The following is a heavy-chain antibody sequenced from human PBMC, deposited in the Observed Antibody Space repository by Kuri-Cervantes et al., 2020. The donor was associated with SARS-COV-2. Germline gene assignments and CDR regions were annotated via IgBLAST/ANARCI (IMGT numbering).Heavy chain of an antibody. CDR2: LYRNGYT. V-gene: IGHV4-39*01. CDR3: ASLLSYYDYVWGSYRYYYFDY. CDR1: GGSIDSTTYY. D-gene: IGHD3-16*02. J-gene: IGHJ4*02. Sequence: SETLSLTCDVSGGSIDSTTYYWAWIRQPPGEGLEWIASLYRNGYTYHNPSVKSRATIAVGKSRNHFSLKLTSVTAEDTAVYFCASLLSYYDYVWGSYRYYYFDYWGQGTLVTVSS.